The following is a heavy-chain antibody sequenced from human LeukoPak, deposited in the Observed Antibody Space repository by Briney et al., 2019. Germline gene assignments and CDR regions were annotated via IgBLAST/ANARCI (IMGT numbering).Heavy chain of an antibody. J-gene: IGHJ4*02. Sequence: PGESLSLSCAVSGFPFTTYWMIWVRQAPGKGVEGVSAVPGSGGSTLYPDSVKGRFTTSRDNSNATLYLQMNSLRTDDTAVYYCAKGVAAVGIWGQGTLVTVSS. CDR1: GFPFTTYW. D-gene: IGHD6-13*01. CDR2: VPGSGGST. V-gene: IGHV3-23*01. CDR3: AKGVAAVGI.